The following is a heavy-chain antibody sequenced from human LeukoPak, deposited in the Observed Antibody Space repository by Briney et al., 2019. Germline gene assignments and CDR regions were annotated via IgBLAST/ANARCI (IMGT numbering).Heavy chain of an antibody. V-gene: IGHV3-21*01. D-gene: IGHD3-9*01. J-gene: IGHJ4*02. CDR3: ARERGAILTGYSYYFDY. CDR2: ISSSSSYI. CDR1: GFTFSSYS. Sequence: GGFLRLSCAASGFTFSSYSMNWVRQAPGKGLEWVSSISSSSSYIYYADSVKGRFTISRDNAKNSLYLQMNSLRAEDTAVYYCARERGAILTGYSYYFDYWGQGTLVTVSS.